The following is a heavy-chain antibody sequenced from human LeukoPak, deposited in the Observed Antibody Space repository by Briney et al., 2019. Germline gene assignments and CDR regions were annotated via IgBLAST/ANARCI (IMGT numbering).Heavy chain of an antibody. D-gene: IGHD3-3*01. Sequence: PGGSLRLSCAASGFTVSSNYMSWVRQAPGKGLEWVSVIYSGGSTYYADYVKGRFTISRDNSKNTLYLQMNRLRAEDTAVYYCARGLDDFWSGYYLDYWGQGTLVTVSS. V-gene: IGHV3-53*01. J-gene: IGHJ4*02. CDR3: ARGLDDFWSGYYLDY. CDR2: IYSGGST. CDR1: GFTVSSNY.